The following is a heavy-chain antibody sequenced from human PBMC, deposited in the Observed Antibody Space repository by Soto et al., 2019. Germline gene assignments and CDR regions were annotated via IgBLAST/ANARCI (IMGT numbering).Heavy chain of an antibody. J-gene: IGHJ6*02. CDR3: ARAGGRHYYYYGMDV. CDR1: ACTFNNYA. V-gene: IGHV1-69*06. Sequence: QEQLVQSGPEVKKPGSSVTVSCKASACTFNNYAICWVRQAPGQGLEWMGGTIPLFSTSSYAQKFLGRVTITADKSTSTVYMEMRNLKSDDTALYYCARAGGRHYYYYGMDVWGQGTTVTVS. CDR2: TIPLFSTS. D-gene: IGHD2-15*01.